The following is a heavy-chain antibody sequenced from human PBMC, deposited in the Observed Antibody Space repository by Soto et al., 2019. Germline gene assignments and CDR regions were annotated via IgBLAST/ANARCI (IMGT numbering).Heavy chain of an antibody. D-gene: IGHD5-12*01. CDR3: AKSQSTGYSGNGWIDP. CDR2: ILSDGSNG. V-gene: IGHV3-30*18. J-gene: IGHJ5*02. Sequence: QVQLVESGGGVVQPGRSLRLSCAASGFTFSNYGMLWVRQAPGKGLEWVAAILSDGSNGYYVDSVKGRFTISRDNSKNTLSLQMNSLRADDTAIYYCAKSQSTGYSGNGWIDPWGQGTLVTVSS. CDR1: GFTFSNYG.